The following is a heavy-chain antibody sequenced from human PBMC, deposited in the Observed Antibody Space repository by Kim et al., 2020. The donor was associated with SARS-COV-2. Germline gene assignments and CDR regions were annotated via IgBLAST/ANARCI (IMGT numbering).Heavy chain of an antibody. CDR3: AKDQRSRGALGEYYFDY. CDR2: ISATASGS. V-gene: IGHV3-23*01. CDR1: GFTFGIYA. D-gene: IGHD3-16*01. J-gene: IGHJ4*02. Sequence: GGSLRLSCAASGFTFGIYAMSWVRQAPGKGLEWVSGISATASGSFYGDSVRGRFTISRDNSRNTLYLQMNSLRVEDTAVYFCAKDQRSRGALGEYYFDYWGQGTPVTVSS.